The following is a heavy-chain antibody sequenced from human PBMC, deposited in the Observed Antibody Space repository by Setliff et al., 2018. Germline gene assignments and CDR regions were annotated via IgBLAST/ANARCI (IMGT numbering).Heavy chain of an antibody. V-gene: IGHV1-69*05. CDR3: ARPLRYGDYYYYYGMDV. D-gene: IGHD3-10*01. CDR1: GGTFSSYA. CDR2: IIPIFGTA. J-gene: IGHJ6*02. Sequence: SVKVSCKASGGTFSSYAISWVRQAPGQGLEWMGGIIPIFGTANYAQKFQGRVTITTDESTSTAYMELSSLRSQDTAVYYCARPLRYGDYYYYYGMDVWGQGTTVTVSS.